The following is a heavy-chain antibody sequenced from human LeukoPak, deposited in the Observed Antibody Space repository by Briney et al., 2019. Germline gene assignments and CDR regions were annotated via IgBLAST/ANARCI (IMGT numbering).Heavy chain of an antibody. CDR2: ISAYNGNT. Sequence: ASVKVSCKASGYTFTSYYMHWVRQAPGQGLEWMGWISAYNGNTNYAQKLQGRVTMTTDTSTSTAYMELRSLRSDDTAVYYCALYYSGRYGYFKHWGQGTLVTVSS. CDR3: ALYYSGRYGYFKH. D-gene: IGHD1-26*01. V-gene: IGHV1-18*04. J-gene: IGHJ1*01. CDR1: GYTFTSYY.